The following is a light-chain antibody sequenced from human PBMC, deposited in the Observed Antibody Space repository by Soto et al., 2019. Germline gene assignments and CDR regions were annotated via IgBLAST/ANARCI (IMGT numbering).Light chain of an antibody. CDR3: QQYGSPLLT. CDR1: QSVSSSY. Sequence: EIVVTQSPGTLSLSPGERATLSCRASQSVSSSYLAWYQQKPGQGPRLLIYGASSRATGIPDRFSGSGSGKDFTLTISRLEPEDFAVYYCQQYGSPLLTFGGGTKVEIK. V-gene: IGKV3-20*01. CDR2: GAS. J-gene: IGKJ4*01.